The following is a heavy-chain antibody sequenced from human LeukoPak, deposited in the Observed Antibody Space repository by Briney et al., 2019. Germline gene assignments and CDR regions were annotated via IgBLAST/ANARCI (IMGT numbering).Heavy chain of an antibody. CDR3: ARDSSVKSYVTGDFDY. D-gene: IGHD7-27*01. CDR1: GFTFSSYW. CDR2: ISSSSSYI. J-gene: IGHJ4*02. V-gene: IGHV3-21*01. Sequence: GGSLRLSCAASGFTFSSYWMHWVRQAPGKGLEWVSSISSSSSYIYYADSVKGRFTISRDNAKNSLYLQMNSLRAEDTAVYYCARDSSVKSYVTGDFDYWGQGTLVTVSS.